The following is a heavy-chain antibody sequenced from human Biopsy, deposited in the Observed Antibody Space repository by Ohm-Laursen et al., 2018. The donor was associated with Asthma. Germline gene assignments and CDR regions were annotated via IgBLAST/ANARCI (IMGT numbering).Heavy chain of an antibody. CDR2: ISPGAGST. D-gene: IGHD6-19*01. V-gene: IGHV3-23*01. J-gene: IGHJ4*02. Sequence: SLRLSCSASGFTFSSYGMNWVRQAPGKGLQWVSSISPGAGSTYYADSVRGRFTVSRDDSRDTLYLHLNSLTAEDTAVYFCARGGYCSGVTCFPFDRWGQGTRVSVSS. CDR3: ARGGYCSGVTCFPFDR. CDR1: GFTFSSYG.